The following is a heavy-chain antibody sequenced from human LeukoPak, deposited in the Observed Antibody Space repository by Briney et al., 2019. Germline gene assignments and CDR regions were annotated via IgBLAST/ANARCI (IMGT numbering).Heavy chain of an antibody. Sequence: ASVKVSCTASGYTFTSYAMHWVRQAPGQRLEWMGWINAGNGNTKYSQKFQGRVTITRDTSASTAYMELSSLRSEDTAVYYCARVASIAARRGTTGSWFDPWGQGTLVTVSS. D-gene: IGHD6-6*01. CDR2: INAGNGNT. CDR1: GYTFTSYA. CDR3: ARVASIAARRGTTGSWFDP. J-gene: IGHJ5*02. V-gene: IGHV1-3*01.